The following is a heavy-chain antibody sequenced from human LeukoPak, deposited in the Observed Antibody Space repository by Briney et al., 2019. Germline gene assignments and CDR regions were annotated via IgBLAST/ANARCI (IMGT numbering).Heavy chain of an antibody. D-gene: IGHD2-8*01. J-gene: IGHJ4*02. CDR2: ISYDGSNK. CDR3: ARDVVMVYANYFDY. CDR1: GFTVSSNY. V-gene: IGHV3-30*03. Sequence: GGSLRLSCAASGFTVSSNYMSWVRQAPGKGLEWVAVISYDGSNKYYADSVKGRFTISRDNSKNTLYLQMNSLRAEDTAVYYCARDVVMVYANYFDYWGQGTLVTVSS.